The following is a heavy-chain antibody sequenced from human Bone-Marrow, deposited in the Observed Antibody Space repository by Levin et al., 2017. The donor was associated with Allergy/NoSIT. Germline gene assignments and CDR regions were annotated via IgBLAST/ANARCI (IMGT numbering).Heavy chain of an antibody. Sequence: GGSLRLSCAASGFTFSSYGMHWFRQAPGKGPVSVSRINSDGSRTDYADSVKGRFTISRDNARNTLYLHMNNLRAEDTALYYCERSGGFWGQGTLVTVSA. V-gene: IGHV3-74*01. CDR2: INSDGSRT. CDR3: ERSGGF. CDR1: GFTFSSYG. D-gene: IGHD3-10*01. J-gene: IGHJ4*02.